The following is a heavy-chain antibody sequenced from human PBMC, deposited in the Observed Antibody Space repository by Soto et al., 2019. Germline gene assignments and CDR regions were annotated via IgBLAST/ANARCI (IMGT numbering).Heavy chain of an antibody. J-gene: IGHJ4*02. CDR2: IKQDGSEK. D-gene: IGHD5-12*01. CDR1: GFTFSSYW. V-gene: IGHV3-7*01. Sequence: GSLRLCCVASGFTFSSYWMSWVRQAPGKGLEWVANIKQDGSEKYYVDSVKGRFTLSRDNAKTSLYLQMNSLTVDDTAVYYCARGNDRLIVTTTRTDFWGQGTLVTVSS. CDR3: ARGNDRLIVTTTRTDF.